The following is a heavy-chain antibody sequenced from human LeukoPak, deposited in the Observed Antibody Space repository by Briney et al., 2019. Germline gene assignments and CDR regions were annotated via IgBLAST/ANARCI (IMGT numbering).Heavy chain of an antibody. J-gene: IGHJ3*02. CDR3: AIEARPLINGAFDI. CDR2: IYTSGST. Sequence: PSETLSLTCTVSGGSISSYYWSWIRQPAGKGLEWIGRIYTSGSTNYNPSLKSRVTMSVDTSKNQFSLKLSSVTAADTAVYYCAIEARPLINGAFDIWGQGTMVTVSS. V-gene: IGHV4-4*07. CDR1: GGSISSYY.